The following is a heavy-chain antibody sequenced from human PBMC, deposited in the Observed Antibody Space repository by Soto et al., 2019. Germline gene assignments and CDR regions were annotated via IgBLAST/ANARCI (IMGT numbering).Heavy chain of an antibody. CDR1: GGSISSSSYY. D-gene: IGHD6-13*01. CDR3: VCIVAAGSVGAFDI. V-gene: IGHV4-39*01. J-gene: IGHJ3*02. CDR2: IYYSGST. Sequence: QLQLQESGPGLVKPSETLSLTCTVSGGSISSSSYYWGWIRQPPGKGLEWIGTIYYSGSTYYNPSLKSRVTISVDTSKNQFSLKLSSVPAADTAVYYCVCIVAAGSVGAFDIWGQGTMVTVSS.